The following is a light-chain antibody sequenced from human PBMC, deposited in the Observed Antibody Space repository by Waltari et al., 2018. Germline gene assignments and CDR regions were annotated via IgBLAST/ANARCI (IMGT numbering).Light chain of an antibody. J-gene: IGLJ2*01. Sequence: QSALTQPRSVSGSPGQSVTISCTGTSNDVGGYNYVSWYQQHPGKAPKLMIYDVSKRPSGVPDRFSAYKSGNTASLTISGLQAEDEADYYCCSYAGSYTVVFGGGTKLTVL. CDR3: CSYAGSYTVV. CDR2: DVS. V-gene: IGLV2-11*01. CDR1: SNDVGGYNY.